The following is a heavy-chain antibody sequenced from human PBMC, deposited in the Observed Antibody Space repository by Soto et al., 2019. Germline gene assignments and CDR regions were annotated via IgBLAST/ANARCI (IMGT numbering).Heavy chain of an antibody. Sequence: GESLKISCQGSGDSFTTYCLVWVPQIPGKGLEWMGIIYPGDSDTRYSPSFQGQVTISADKSISTAYLQWSSLKASDTAMYYCARGPRIVTDYYGMDVWGQGTTVTVSS. CDR1: GDSFTTYC. CDR3: ARGPRIVTDYYGMDV. V-gene: IGHV5-51*01. D-gene: IGHD2-15*01. J-gene: IGHJ6*02. CDR2: IYPGDSDT.